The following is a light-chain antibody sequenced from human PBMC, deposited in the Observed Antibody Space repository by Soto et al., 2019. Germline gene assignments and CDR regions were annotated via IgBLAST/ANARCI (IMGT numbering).Light chain of an antibody. Sequence: QSVLTQPPSLSGAPGQRVTISCTGSISNIGAGYDVHWYQQRPGTAPKLLIFGNINRPSGVPDRFSGSKSGTSASLAITGLQAEDEGDYYCQSYDSTLSASYVFGTGTKATVL. J-gene: IGLJ1*01. CDR3: QSYDSTLSASYV. CDR1: ISNIGAGYD. V-gene: IGLV1-40*01. CDR2: GNI.